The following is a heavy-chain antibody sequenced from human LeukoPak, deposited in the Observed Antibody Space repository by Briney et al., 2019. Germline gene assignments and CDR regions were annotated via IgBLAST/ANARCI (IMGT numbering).Heavy chain of an antibody. D-gene: IGHD2-2*01. Sequence: PSQTLSLTCAVSGGSISSGDYSWSWIRQPPGKGLEWIGYIYYSGSTSYNPSLKSRVTISVDTSKNQFSLKLSSMTAADTAVYYCAREFVVVPAAILYGMDVWGQGTTVTVSS. CDR2: IYYSGST. CDR1: GGSISSGDYS. J-gene: IGHJ6*02. CDR3: AREFVVVPAAILYGMDV. V-gene: IGHV4-61*08.